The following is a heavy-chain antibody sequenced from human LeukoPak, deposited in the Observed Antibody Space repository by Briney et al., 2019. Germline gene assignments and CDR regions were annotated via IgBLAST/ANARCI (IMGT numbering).Heavy chain of an antibody. J-gene: IGHJ4*02. D-gene: IGHD5-18*01. CDR1: GGSLSSSSAY. CDR2: IYYSKNT. Sequence: SETLSLTCTVSGGSLSSSSAYWGWIRQPPGKGLEWIGSIYYSKNTYYNPSLKSRVTISADTSKNQFPLTLGSVSATDTAVYYCVSPRGFSYGYFDYWGQGTLVTVSS. V-gene: IGHV4-39*01. CDR3: VSPRGFSYGYFDY.